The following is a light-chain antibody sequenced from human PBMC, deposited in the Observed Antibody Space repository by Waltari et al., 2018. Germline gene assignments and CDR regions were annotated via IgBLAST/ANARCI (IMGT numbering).Light chain of an antibody. CDR2: AAS. CDR3: QQANSFPLL. V-gene: IGKV1-12*01. CDR1: QGISSW. J-gene: IGKJ5*01. Sequence: DIQMTQSPSSVSASVGDRVTITCRASQGISSWLALYQQKPGKAPKLLIYAASSLQSGVPSRFSGSGSGTDFTLTISSLPPEDFASYYCQQANSFPLLFGQGTRLEIK.